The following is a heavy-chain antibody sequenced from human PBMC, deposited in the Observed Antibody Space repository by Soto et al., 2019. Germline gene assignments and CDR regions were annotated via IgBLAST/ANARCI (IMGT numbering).Heavy chain of an antibody. CDR3: ARRAYGSGSYFDY. V-gene: IGHV4-59*01. CDR2: IYYSGST. D-gene: IGHD3-10*01. J-gene: IGHJ4*02. Sequence: KPSETLSLTCTVSGGSISSYYWSWIRQPPGKGLEWIGYIYYSGSTNYNPSLKSRVTISVDTSKNQFSLKLSSVTAADTAVYYCARRAYGSGSYFDYWGQGTLVTVSS. CDR1: GGSISSYY.